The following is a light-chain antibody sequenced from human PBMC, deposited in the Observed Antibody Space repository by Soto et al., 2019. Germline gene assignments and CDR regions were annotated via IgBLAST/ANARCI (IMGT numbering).Light chain of an antibody. Sequence: QSVLRQPPSVSGAPGQRVTISCTGSSSNIGAGYDVHWYQQLPETAPKLLIYGNSNRPSGVPDRFSGSKSGTSASLAITGLQAEDEADYYCQSYDSSLSGWVFGGGTKLTVL. CDR2: GNS. CDR3: QSYDSSLSGWV. V-gene: IGLV1-40*01. CDR1: SSNIGAGYD. J-gene: IGLJ3*02.